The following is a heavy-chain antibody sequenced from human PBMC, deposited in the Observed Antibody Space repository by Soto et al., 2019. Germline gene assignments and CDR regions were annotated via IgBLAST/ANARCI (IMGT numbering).Heavy chain of an antibody. Sequence: SGPTLVNPTQTLTLTCTFSGFSLSSIGVGVGWIRQPPGKALEWLGILYWDDDKHYSPSLKSRISIAKDTSKDQVVLTLANMDPVDTATYYCAHTIVVVPTAHDAFDVWGQGTMVTVSS. D-gene: IGHD2-2*01. V-gene: IGHV2-5*02. CDR2: LYWDDDK. CDR3: AHTIVVVPTAHDAFDV. CDR1: GFSLSSIGVG. J-gene: IGHJ3*01.